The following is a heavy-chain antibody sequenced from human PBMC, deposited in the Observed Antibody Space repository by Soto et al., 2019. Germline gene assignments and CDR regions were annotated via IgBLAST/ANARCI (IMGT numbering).Heavy chain of an antibody. V-gene: IGHV4-30-4*01. J-gene: IGHJ4*02. CDR3: ARGLDTAMGGVKTFDY. Sequence: QVQLQESGPGLVKPSQTLSLTCTVSGGSISSGDYYWSWIRQPPGKGLEWIGYIYYSGSTYHNPSLKSRVTISVDTSKNQFSLKLSSVTAADTAVYYCARGLDTAMGGVKTFDYWGQGTLVTVSS. D-gene: IGHD5-18*01. CDR2: IYYSGST. CDR1: GGSISSGDYY.